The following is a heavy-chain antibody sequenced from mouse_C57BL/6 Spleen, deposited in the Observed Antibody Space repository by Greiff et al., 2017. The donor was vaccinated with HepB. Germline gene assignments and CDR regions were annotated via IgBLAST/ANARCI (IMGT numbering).Heavy chain of an antibody. CDR2: IYPGSGST. CDR1: GYTFTSYW. Sequence: QVHVKQPGAELVKPGASVKMSCKASGYTFTSYWITWVKQRPGQGLEWIGDIYPGSGSTNYNEKFKSKATLTVDTSSSTAYMQLSSLTSEDSAVYYCARRGLRGFAYWGQGTLVTVSA. CDR3: ARRGLRGFAY. D-gene: IGHD2-4*01. J-gene: IGHJ3*01. V-gene: IGHV1-55*01.